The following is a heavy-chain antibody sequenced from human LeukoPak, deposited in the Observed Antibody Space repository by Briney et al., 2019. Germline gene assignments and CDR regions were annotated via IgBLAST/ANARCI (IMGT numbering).Heavy chain of an antibody. V-gene: IGHV4-30-4*01. CDR1: GGSISRGDYY. CDR3: ARSMVRGVIDLPDY. Sequence: SETVSLTCTVSGGSISRGDYYWSWLRQPPGKGLEWIGYIYYSGSTYYNPSLKSRVTISVDTSKNQFSLKLSSVTAADTAVYYRARSMVRGVIDLPDYWGQGTLVTVSS. CDR2: IYYSGST. D-gene: IGHD3-10*01. J-gene: IGHJ4*02.